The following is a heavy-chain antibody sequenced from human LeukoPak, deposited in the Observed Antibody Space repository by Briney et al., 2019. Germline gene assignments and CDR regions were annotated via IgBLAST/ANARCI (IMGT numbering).Heavy chain of an antibody. CDR2: IYSGGST. D-gene: IGHD3-22*01. V-gene: IGHV3-66*02. CDR3: ARDRRHYYDSSGYYF. Sequence: GGSLRLSCVLSGLTFSDAWMSWVRQAPGKGLEWVSVIYSGGSTYYADSVKGRFTVSRDNSKNTLYLQMNSLRAEDTAVYYCARDRRHYYDSSGYYFWGRGTLVTVSS. J-gene: IGHJ4*02. CDR1: GLTFSDAW.